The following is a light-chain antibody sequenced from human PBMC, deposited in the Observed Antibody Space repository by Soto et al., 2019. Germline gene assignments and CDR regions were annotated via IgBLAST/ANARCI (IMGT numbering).Light chain of an antibody. V-gene: IGKV3-11*01. CDR3: QQRSNWPLLT. Sequence: EIVLTQSPATLSLSPGERATLSCRASQSVSNSLAWYQQKPGQAPRLLIYDASNRATGIPARFSGSGSGTDFTPTIISLEPEDFAVYYCQQRSNWPLLTFGGGTKVEIK. J-gene: IGKJ4*01. CDR1: QSVSNS. CDR2: DAS.